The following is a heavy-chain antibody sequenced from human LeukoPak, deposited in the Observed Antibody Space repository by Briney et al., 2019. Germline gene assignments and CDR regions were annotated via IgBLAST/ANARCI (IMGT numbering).Heavy chain of an antibody. Sequence: SETLSLTCTVSGGSISSYYWSWVRQAPGKGLEWIGYIYYSGSTNYNPSLKSRVTISVDTSKNQFSLKLSSVTAADTAVYYCARGTWFGELLDYWGQGTLVTVSS. J-gene: IGHJ4*02. CDR2: IYYSGST. CDR1: GGSISSYY. CDR3: ARGTWFGELLDY. V-gene: IGHV4-59*01. D-gene: IGHD3-10*01.